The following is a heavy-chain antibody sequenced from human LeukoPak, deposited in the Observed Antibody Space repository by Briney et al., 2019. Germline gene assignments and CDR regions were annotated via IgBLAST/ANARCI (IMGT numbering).Heavy chain of an antibody. D-gene: IGHD3-9*01. CDR2: IYTNENT. J-gene: IGHJ4*02. V-gene: IGHV4-4*07. Sequence: SETLSLTCTVSGGSISSYYWSWIRQPAGKGLEWIGRIYTNENTNYNPSLKSRVTMSVDTSNNQFSLKLKSVTAADTAMYYCAREKSVTGSPYYFDYWGQGILVTVSS. CDR1: GGSISSYY. CDR3: AREKSVTGSPYYFDY.